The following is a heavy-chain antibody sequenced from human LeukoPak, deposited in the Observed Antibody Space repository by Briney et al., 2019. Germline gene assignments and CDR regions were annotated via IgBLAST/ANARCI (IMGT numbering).Heavy chain of an antibody. Sequence: SETLSLTCTVSGGSISSSSYCWGWIRQPPGKGLEWIGSIYYSGSTYYNPSLKSRVTISVDTSKNQFSLKLSSVTAADTAVYYCARHQENYSSSWYVRYYYYYMDVWGKGTTVTISS. CDR1: GGSISSSSYC. CDR2: IYYSGST. J-gene: IGHJ6*03. V-gene: IGHV4-39*01. CDR3: ARHQENYSSSWYVRYYYYYMDV. D-gene: IGHD6-13*01.